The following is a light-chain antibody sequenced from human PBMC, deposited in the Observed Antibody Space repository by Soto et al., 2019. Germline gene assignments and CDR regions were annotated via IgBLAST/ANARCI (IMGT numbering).Light chain of an antibody. J-gene: IGKJ2*01. CDR2: GAS. CDR1: QSVSSSF. V-gene: IGKV3-20*01. CDR3: QQYGSSPYT. Sequence: EIVLTQSPGTLSLSPGERATLSCRASQSVSSSFLACYQQKPGQAPRLLMYGASNRATGIPDRFSGTGSGTDFTLTISRLEPEDFAVYYCQQYGSSPYTFGLGTKLEIK.